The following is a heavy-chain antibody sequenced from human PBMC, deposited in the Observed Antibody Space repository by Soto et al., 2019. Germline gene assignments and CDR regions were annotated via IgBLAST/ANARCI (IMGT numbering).Heavy chain of an antibody. CDR2: INHSGST. CDR3: AREFRGNSGTYYELARLHNFDY. V-gene: IGHV4-34*01. CDR1: GGSFSGYY. D-gene: IGHD1-26*01. J-gene: IGHJ4*02. Sequence: SETLSLTCGVSGGSFSGYYWSWIRQPPGKGLEWIGAINHSGSTNYNPSLKSRVTISVDTSKNQFSLKLSSVTAADTAVFYCAREFRGNSGTYYELARLHNFDYWGQGTLVTVSS.